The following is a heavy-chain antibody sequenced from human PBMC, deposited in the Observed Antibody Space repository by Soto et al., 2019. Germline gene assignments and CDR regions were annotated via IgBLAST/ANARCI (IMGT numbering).Heavy chain of an antibody. CDR3: ATQGCSSTSCYALNWFDP. D-gene: IGHD2-2*01. CDR1: GGTXTSYA. V-gene: IGHV1-69*06. J-gene: IGHJ5*02. CDR2: IIPIFGTA. Sequence: SXKVSCTASGGTXTSYAIRWVRQAPGQGLEWMGGIIPIFGTANYAQKFQGRVTITADKSTSTAYMELSSLRSEDTAVYYCATQGCSSTSCYALNWFDPWGQGNLVTV.